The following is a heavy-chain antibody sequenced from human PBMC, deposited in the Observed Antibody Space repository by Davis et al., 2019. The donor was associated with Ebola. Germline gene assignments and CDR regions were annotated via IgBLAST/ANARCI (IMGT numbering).Heavy chain of an antibody. CDR3: ANGGSGSWYSYYYYGMDV. Sequence: GESLKISCASSGFTFSSYGMHWVRQAPGKGLEWVAVISYDGNNKYYVDSVKGRFTISRDNSKNTLYLQMNSLRAEDTAVYYCANGGSGSWYSYYYYGMDVWGKGTTVTVSS. J-gene: IGHJ6*04. D-gene: IGHD6-13*01. CDR2: ISYDGNNK. CDR1: GFTFSSYG. V-gene: IGHV3-30*18.